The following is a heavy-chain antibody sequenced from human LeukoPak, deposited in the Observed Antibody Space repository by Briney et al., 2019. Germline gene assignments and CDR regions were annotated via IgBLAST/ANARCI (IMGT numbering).Heavy chain of an antibody. Sequence: PSETLSLTCTVSGGSISSYYWSWIRQPAGKGLEWIGRIYTSGSTNYNPSLKSRVTMSVDTSKNQFSLKLSSVTAADTAVYYCARVRKPAVAATGNAFDIWGQGTMVTVSS. CDR2: IYTSGST. D-gene: IGHD6-19*01. CDR1: GGSISSYY. V-gene: IGHV4-4*07. J-gene: IGHJ3*02. CDR3: ARVRKPAVAATGNAFDI.